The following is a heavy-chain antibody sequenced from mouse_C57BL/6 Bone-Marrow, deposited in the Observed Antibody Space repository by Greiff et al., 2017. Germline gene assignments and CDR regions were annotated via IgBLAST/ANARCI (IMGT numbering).Heavy chain of an antibody. CDR3: ARGPLGGAMDY. D-gene: IGHD4-1*01. J-gene: IGHJ4*01. Sequence: QVQLQQSGAELARPGASVKLSCKASGYTFTSYGISWVRQSTGQGFEWIGEIYPRSGNTYYNETFKGKATLTVAKSSSTAYMQLSSLTSEDSAVYYCARGPLGGAMDYWGQGTSGTVSA. V-gene: IGHV1-81*01. CDR2: IYPRSGNT. CDR1: GYTFTSYG.